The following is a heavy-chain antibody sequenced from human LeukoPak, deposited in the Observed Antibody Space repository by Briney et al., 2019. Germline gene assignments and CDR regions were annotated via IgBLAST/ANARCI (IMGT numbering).Heavy chain of an antibody. V-gene: IGHV3-48*01. CDR3: ARDTSGPGGSYFDY. CDR2: ISSSSSTI. J-gene: IGHJ4*02. Sequence: GGSLRLSCAASGFTFSNAWMSWVRQAPGKGLEWVSYISSSSSTIYYADSVKGRFTISRDNAKNSVYLQMSSLRAEDTAVYYCARDTSGPGGSYFDYWGQGTLVTVSS. D-gene: IGHD3-10*01. CDR1: GFTFSNAW.